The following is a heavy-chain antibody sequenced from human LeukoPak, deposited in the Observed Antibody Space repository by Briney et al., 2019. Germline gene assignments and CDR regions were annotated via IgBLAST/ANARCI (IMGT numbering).Heavy chain of an antibody. CDR1: GGSFSGYY. CDR2: INHSGST. D-gene: IGHD3-22*01. CDR3: ARVDYYDSSGYYRTTPFDY. V-gene: IGHV4-34*01. Sequence: PSETLSLTCAVYGGSFSGYYWSWIRQPPGKGLEWIGEINHSGSTNYNPSLKSRVTISVDTSKNQFSLKLSSVTAADTAVYYCARVDYYDSSGYYRTTPFDYWGQGTLVTVSS. J-gene: IGHJ4*02.